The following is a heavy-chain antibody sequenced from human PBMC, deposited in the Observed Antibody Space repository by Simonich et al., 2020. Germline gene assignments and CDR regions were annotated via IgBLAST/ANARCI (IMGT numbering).Heavy chain of an antibody. D-gene: IGHD1-1*01. CDR2: NNHSVNT. CDR3: ARHLQLGPFDY. J-gene: IGHJ4*02. Sequence: QVQLQQWGAGLLKPSETLSLTCAVYGGSFSGYYWSWLRQPPGKGLEWIGENNHSVNTNYNPSRNSRVTISVDTSKNQFSLKLRSVTAADTAVYYCARHLQLGPFDYWGQGTLVTVSS. CDR1: GGSFSGYY. V-gene: IGHV4-34*01.